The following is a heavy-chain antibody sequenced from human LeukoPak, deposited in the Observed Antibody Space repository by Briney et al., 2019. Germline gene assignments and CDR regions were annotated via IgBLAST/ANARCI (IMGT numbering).Heavy chain of an antibody. CDR1: GGSISSHY. Sequence: SETLSLTCTVSGGSISSHYWSWIRQPPGKGLEWIGYIYYSGSTNYNPSLKSRVTISVDTSKNQFSLKLSSVTAADTAVYYCARGGSWFDPGGQETLVTVSS. J-gene: IGHJ5*02. V-gene: IGHV4-59*11. CDR2: IYYSGST. CDR3: ARGGSWFDP. D-gene: IGHD2-15*01.